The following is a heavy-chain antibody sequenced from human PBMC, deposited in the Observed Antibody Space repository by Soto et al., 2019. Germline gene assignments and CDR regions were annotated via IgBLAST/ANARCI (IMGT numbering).Heavy chain of an antibody. CDR1: CDTFSSYS. CDR3: ARRMGLLADFDS. CDR2: ISGGNSNT. Sequence: ASLKVFCNTACDTFSSYSSSWLLHAPGQGLERMGWISGGNSNTKYAQKFQGKVTMTTDTSTSTAYMQLRSLTSDDTAVYYCARRMGLLADFDSWGQGTLVTVSS. J-gene: IGHJ5*01. V-gene: IGHV1-18*01. D-gene: IGHD1-26*01.